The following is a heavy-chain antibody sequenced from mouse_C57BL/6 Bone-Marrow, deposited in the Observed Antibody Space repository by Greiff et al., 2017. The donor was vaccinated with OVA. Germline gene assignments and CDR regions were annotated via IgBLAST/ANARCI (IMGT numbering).Heavy chain of an antibody. V-gene: IGHV2-5*01. D-gene: IGHD3-1*01. CDR3: AKLGYGWYFDV. Sequence: VKVVESGPGLVQPSQSLSITCTVSGFSLTSYGVHWVRQSPGKGLEWLGVIWRGGSTDYNAAFMSRLSITKDNSKSQVFFKMNSLQADDTAIYYCAKLGYGWYFDVWGTGTTVTVSS. CDR1: GFSLTSYG. CDR2: IWRGGST. J-gene: IGHJ1*03.